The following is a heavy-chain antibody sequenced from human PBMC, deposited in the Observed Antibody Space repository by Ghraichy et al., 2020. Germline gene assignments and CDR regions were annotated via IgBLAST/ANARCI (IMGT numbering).Heavy chain of an antibody. J-gene: IGHJ4*02. CDR1: GFTFSSYG. CDR2: IWYDGSNK. CDR3: ASGPSGYHLDY. Sequence: GGSLRLSCAASGFTFSSYGMHWVRQAPGKGLEWVAVIWYDGSNKYYADSVKGRFTISRDNSKNTLYLQMNSLRAEDTAVYYCASGPSGYHLDYWGQGTLVTVSS. D-gene: IGHD3-22*01. V-gene: IGHV3-33*01.